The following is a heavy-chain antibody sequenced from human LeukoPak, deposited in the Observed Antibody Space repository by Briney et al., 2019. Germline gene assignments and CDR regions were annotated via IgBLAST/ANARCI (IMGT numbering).Heavy chain of an antibody. Sequence: SETLSLTCIVSGYSIISDYFWGWVRQPPGKGPEWIGSIFHSGDVYYNPSLTSRVTLSVDPSNNRFSLKVTSVTAADTAIYYCARVVPSTSIAFWCQGTLVTV. D-gene: IGHD2-15*01. V-gene: IGHV4-38-2*02. CDR1: GYSIISDYF. CDR3: ARVVPSTSIAF. J-gene: IGHJ4*02. CDR2: IFHSGDV.